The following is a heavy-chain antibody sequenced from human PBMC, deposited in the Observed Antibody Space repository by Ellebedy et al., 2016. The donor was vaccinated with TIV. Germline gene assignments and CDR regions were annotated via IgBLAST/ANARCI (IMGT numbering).Heavy chain of an antibody. CDR3: ARRGSYGDYAVQVNPWFDP. Sequence: GESLKISCIASGFSFRGYWMSWVRQAPGKRLEWVANLRQDGDAKYYVDSVKGRFTLSRDNAKNSLYLQMNGLRAEDTAVYYCARRGSYGDYAVQVNPWFDPWGQGTLVTVSS. J-gene: IGHJ5*02. CDR2: LRQDGDAK. V-gene: IGHV3-7*01. CDR1: GFSFRGYW. D-gene: IGHD4-17*01.